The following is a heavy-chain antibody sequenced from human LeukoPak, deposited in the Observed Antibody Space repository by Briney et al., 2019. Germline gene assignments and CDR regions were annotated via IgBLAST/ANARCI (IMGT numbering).Heavy chain of an antibody. CDR3: ARGQAYCGADCYSD. D-gene: IGHD2-21*02. V-gene: IGHV3-66*01. Sequence: GGSLRLSCAASGFSISHYYMTWVRQTPGKGLDWVSVIYTGGGTNYGDSVKGRFTISRDNSKNTLYLQMNSLRADATAIYYCARGQAYCGADCYSDWGQGTLVTVSS. CDR2: IYTGGGT. J-gene: IGHJ4*02. CDR1: GFSISHYY.